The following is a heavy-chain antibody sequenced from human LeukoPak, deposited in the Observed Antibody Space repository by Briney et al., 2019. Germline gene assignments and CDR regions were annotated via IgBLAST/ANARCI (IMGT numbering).Heavy chain of an antibody. Sequence: GASVKVSCKASGYTFTGYYMHWVRQAPGQGLEWMGWINPNSGGTNYAQKFQGRVTMTRDTSISTAYMELSRLRSDDTAVYYCATGHSSSWSLFGSWGQGTLVTVSS. CDR3: ATGHSSSWSLFGS. V-gene: IGHV1-2*02. CDR1: GYTFTGYY. D-gene: IGHD6-13*01. J-gene: IGHJ4*02. CDR2: INPNSGGT.